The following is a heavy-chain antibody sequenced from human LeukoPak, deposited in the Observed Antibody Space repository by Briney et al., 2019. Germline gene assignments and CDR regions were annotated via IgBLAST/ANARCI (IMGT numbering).Heavy chain of an antibody. CDR3: ARKIYGSENYIDY. Sequence: GGSLRLSCAASGFTFSTYTMNWVRQAPGKGLEWVSSISSRSSYIYYADSVKGRFTISRDNAKNSVYLQMNSLRAEDTAVYYCARKIYGSENYIDYWGQGTLVTVSS. CDR2: ISSRSSYI. CDR1: GFTFSTYT. J-gene: IGHJ4*02. D-gene: IGHD3-10*01. V-gene: IGHV3-21*04.